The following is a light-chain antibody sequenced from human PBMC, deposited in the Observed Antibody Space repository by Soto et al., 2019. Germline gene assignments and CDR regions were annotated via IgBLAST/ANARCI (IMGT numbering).Light chain of an antibody. Sequence: ETVMTQSPDTLSVSPGERATLSCRASQSVSSDLAWYQQKPGQAHRLLIYAASTRATGIPARFSASGSVTEFTLTISTLQSEDFAVYYCQQSNNWPLTFGGGTKVEIK. CDR2: AAS. CDR1: QSVSSD. J-gene: IGKJ4*01. V-gene: IGKV3-15*01. CDR3: QQSNNWPLT.